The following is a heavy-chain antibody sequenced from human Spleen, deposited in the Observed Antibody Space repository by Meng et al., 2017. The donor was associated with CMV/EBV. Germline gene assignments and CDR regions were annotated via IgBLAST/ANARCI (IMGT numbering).Heavy chain of an antibody. J-gene: IGHJ4*02. V-gene: IGHV3-30*03. CDR1: GFTFDDYG. Sequence: RLSCAASGFTFDDYGMSWVRQAPGKGLEWVAVISYDGSNKYYADSVKGRFTISRDNSKNTLYLQMNSLRAEDTAVYYCARDFIAAAVYWGQGTLVTSPQ. CDR2: ISYDGSNK. CDR3: ARDFIAAAVY. D-gene: IGHD6-13*01.